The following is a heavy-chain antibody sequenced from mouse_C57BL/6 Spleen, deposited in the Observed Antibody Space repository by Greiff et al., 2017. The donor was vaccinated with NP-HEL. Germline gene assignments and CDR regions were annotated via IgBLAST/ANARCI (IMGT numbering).Heavy chain of an antibody. D-gene: IGHD4-1*01. Sequence: VQLQESGAELARPGASVKLSCKASGYTFTSYGISWVKQRTGQGLEWIGEIYPRSGNTYYNEKFKGKATLTADKSSSTAYMELRSLTSEDSAVYFCARLSGYAMDYWGQGTSVTVSS. V-gene: IGHV1-81*01. J-gene: IGHJ4*01. CDR1: GYTFTSYG. CDR3: ARLSGYAMDY. CDR2: IYPRSGNT.